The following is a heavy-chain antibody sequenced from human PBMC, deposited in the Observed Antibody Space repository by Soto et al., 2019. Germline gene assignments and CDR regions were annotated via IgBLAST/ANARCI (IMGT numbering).Heavy chain of an antibody. D-gene: IGHD6-13*01. CDR3: AKDFLGTLLAAAGTAAFDY. CDR2: ISYDGSNK. Sequence: GGSLRVSCAASGFTFSSYGMHWVRQAPGKGLEWVAVISYDGSNKYYADSVKGRFTISRDNSKNTLYLQMNSLRAEDTAVYYCAKDFLGTLLAAAGTAAFDYWGQGTLVTVSS. CDR1: GFTFSSYG. V-gene: IGHV3-30*18. J-gene: IGHJ4*02.